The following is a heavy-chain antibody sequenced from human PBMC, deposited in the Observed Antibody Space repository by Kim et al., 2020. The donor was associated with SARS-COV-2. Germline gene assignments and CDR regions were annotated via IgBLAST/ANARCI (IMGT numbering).Heavy chain of an antibody. D-gene: IGHD6-25*01. Sequence: SETLSLTCTVSGGSISSYYWSWIRQPPGKGLEWIGYIYYSGSTNYNPSLKSRVTISVDTSKNQFSLKLSSVTAADTAVYYCAREAEGGYFDLWGRGTLVTVSS. J-gene: IGHJ2*01. CDR3: AREAEGGYFDL. V-gene: IGHV4-59*13. CDR2: IYYSGST. CDR1: GGSISSYY.